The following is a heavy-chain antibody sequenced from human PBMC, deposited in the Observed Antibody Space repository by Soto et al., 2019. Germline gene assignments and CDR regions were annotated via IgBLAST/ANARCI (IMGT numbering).Heavy chain of an antibody. Sequence: QLQLQESGPGLVKPSETLSLTCTVSGGSISSSSYYWGWIRQPPGKGLEWIGSIYYSGSTYYNPSLKIRAPTSVDTAKHHSSMKLSAVTAADTAVDYCATHDDGDPTYWGQGTQVTVS. V-gene: IGHV4-39*01. CDR1: GGSISSSSYY. J-gene: IGHJ4*02. CDR2: IYYSGST. CDR3: ATHDDGDPTY. D-gene: IGHD4-17*01.